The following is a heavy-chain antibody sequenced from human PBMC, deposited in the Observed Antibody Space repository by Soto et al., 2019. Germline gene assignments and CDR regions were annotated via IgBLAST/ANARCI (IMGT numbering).Heavy chain of an antibody. CDR3: ARGGAVVVTAILGFDY. D-gene: IGHD2-21*02. CDR1: GGSISSSNW. Sequence: QVQLQESGPGLVKPSGTLSLTCAVSGGSISSSNWWRWVRQPPGKGLEGIGDIYHSGSTNYNPSLKSRVTISVEKSKNQFSLKLSSVTAADTAVYYCARGGAVVVTAILGFDYWVQGTLVTVSS. V-gene: IGHV4-4*02. J-gene: IGHJ4*02. CDR2: IYHSGST.